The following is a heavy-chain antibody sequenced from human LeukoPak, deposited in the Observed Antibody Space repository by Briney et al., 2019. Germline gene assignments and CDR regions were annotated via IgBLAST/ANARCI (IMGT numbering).Heavy chain of an antibody. D-gene: IGHD3-22*01. CDR1: GFTFSSYA. Sequence: SGGSLRLSCAASGFTFSSYAMSWVRQAPGKGLEWVSAISGSGGSTYYADSVKGRFTISRDNSKNTLYLQMNSLRAEDTAVYYCASRGGYYDSSGYGGFDYWGQGTLVTVSS. CDR3: ASRGGYYDSSGYGGFDY. J-gene: IGHJ4*02. CDR2: ISGSGGST. V-gene: IGHV3-23*01.